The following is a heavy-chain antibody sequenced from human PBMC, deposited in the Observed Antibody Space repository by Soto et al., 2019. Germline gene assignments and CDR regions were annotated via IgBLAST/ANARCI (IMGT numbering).Heavy chain of an antibody. J-gene: IGHJ4*02. CDR2: IYYSGST. CDR3: ARGIEDGSAPY. Sequence: SETLSLTCTVSGGSISSGGYYWSWIRQHPGKGLEWIGYIYYSGSTYYNPSLESRVTISVDTSKNQFSLKLSSVTAADTAVYYCARGIEDGSAPYWGQGTLVTVSS. CDR1: GGSISSGGYY. D-gene: IGHD3-10*01. V-gene: IGHV4-31*03.